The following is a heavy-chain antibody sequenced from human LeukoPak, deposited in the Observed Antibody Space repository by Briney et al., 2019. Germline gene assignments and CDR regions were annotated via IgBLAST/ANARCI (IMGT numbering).Heavy chain of an antibody. J-gene: IGHJ6*03. D-gene: IGHD5-12*01. CDR2: IKQDGSEK. V-gene: IGHV3-7*01. CDR1: GFSFSDYN. Sequence: PGGSLRLSCAASGFSFSDYNVNWVRQAPGKGLEWVANIKQDGSEKYYVDSVKGRFTISRDNAKNSLYLQMNSLRAEDTAVYYCARVVGGYDFWGYYYYYYMDVWGKGTTVTISS. CDR3: ARVVGGYDFWGYYYYYYMDV.